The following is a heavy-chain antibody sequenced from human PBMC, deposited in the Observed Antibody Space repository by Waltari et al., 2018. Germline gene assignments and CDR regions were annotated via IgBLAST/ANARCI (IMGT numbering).Heavy chain of an antibody. CDR1: GSTFSSSC. D-gene: IGHD3-10*01. CDR2: IKQDGSEK. Sequence: EVQLVESGGGLVQTGGSLTLSCPAPGSTFSSSCITCCRATPGMGLEWVSNIKQDGSEKYYVDSVKGRFTISRDNAKNSLYLQMNSLRAEDTAVYYCARAPEAHMVQGVIRPYYYYYMDVWGKGTTVTVSS. CDR3: ARAPEAHMVQGVIRPYYYYYMDV. V-gene: IGHV3-7*01. J-gene: IGHJ6*03.